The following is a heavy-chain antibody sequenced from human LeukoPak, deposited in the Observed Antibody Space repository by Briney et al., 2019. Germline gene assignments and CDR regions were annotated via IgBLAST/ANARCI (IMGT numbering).Heavy chain of an antibody. CDR2: IKSKTNGGTT. J-gene: IGHJ4*02. CDR1: GFAISNAW. D-gene: IGHD2/OR15-2a*01. Sequence: GGSLRLSCAASGFAISNAWMSWVRQAPGKGLEWVGRIKSKTNGGTTDCAAPVKGRFTISRDDSKNMLFLQMNTLKTEDTAVYYCTSDDPVNRSWGQGTLVTVSS. CDR3: TSDDPVNRS. V-gene: IGHV3-15*01.